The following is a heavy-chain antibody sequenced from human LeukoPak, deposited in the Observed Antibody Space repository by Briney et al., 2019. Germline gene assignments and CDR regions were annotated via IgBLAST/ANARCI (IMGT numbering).Heavy chain of an antibody. J-gene: IGHJ4*02. CDR2: ISYDGSNK. CDR1: GFTFSSYA. CDR3: TSEGLDD. V-gene: IGHV3-30-3*01. Sequence: PGGSLRLSCAASGFTFSSYAMHWVRQAPGKGLEWVAVISYDGSNKYYADSVKGRFTISRDNSKNTLYLQMNSLRAEDTAVYYCTSEGLDDWGQGTLVTVSS.